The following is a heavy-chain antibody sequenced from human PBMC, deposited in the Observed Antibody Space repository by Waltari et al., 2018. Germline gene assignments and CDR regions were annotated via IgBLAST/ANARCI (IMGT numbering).Heavy chain of an antibody. J-gene: IGHJ4*02. Sequence: QITLKESGPTLVKPTQTLTLTCTFSGFSLSTSGVGVGWIRQPPGKALEWLALIYWDDDKRYSPSLKSRLTITKDTSKNQVVLTMTNMDPVDTATYYCAHRRKVQHHPTHPGYYFDYWGQGTLVTVSS. V-gene: IGHV2-5*02. D-gene: IGHD1-1*01. CDR1: GFSLSTSGVG. CDR3: AHRRKVQHHPTHPGYYFDY. CDR2: IYWDDDK.